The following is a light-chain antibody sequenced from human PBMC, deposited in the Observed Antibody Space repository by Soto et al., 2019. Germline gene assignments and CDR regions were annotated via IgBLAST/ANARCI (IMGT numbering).Light chain of an antibody. CDR2: EVT. V-gene: IGLV2-8*01. CDR3: SSYAGSNNLL. Sequence: QSALTQPPSASGSPGQSVTMSCTGTSSDVGGYDFVSWYQQHPGKAPKLLIYEVTKRPSGVPDRISGSKSGNTASLTVSGLQAEDEADYYCSSYAGSNNLLFGGGTKLTVL. J-gene: IGLJ2*01. CDR1: SSDVGGYDF.